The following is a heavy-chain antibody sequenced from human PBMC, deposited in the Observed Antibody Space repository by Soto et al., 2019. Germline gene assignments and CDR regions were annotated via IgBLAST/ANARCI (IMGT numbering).Heavy chain of an antibody. V-gene: IGHV3-23*01. CDR3: AKDKMATRWNWFDP. D-gene: IGHD5-12*01. J-gene: IGHJ5*02. Sequence: GGSLRLSCAASGFTFSSYAMSWVRQAPGKGLEWVSAIGGSGGSTYYADSVKGRFTISRDNSKNTLYLQMNSLRAEDTAVYYCAKDKMATRWNWFDPWGQGTLVTVSS. CDR1: GFTFSSYA. CDR2: IGGSGGST.